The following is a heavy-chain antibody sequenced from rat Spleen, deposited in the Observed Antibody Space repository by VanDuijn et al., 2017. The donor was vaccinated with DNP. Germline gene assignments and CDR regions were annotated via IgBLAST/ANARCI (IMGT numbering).Heavy chain of an antibody. J-gene: IGHJ2*01. Sequence: EVKLVESGGGLVQPGRSLKLSCAASGFNFNDYWMGWVRQAPGKGLEWIGQINKDSSTINYNPSLKEKITISRDNAQNTLYLQMSKLGSEDTATYYCARHRAGIRGFDYWGQGVMVTVSS. V-gene: IGHV4-2*01. D-gene: IGHD1-4*01. CDR3: ARHRAGIRGFDY. CDR2: INKDSSTI. CDR1: GFNFNDYW.